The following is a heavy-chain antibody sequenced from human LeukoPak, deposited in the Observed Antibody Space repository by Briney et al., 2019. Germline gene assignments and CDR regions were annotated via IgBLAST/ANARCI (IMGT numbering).Heavy chain of an antibody. D-gene: IGHD2-2*01. CDR2: IYGGGTT. J-gene: IGHJ6*02. CDR1: EFTVSYNY. CDR3: PRDGCTSANCLYPYRLNF. Sequence: GGSLRLSCAASEFTVSYNYMNWVRQAPGKGLEWVSVIYGGGTTYYADCVKGRFTISRDNSKNTLSLQMNSLRAEDTAVYYCPRDGCTSANCLYPYRLNFWRQRTTLIDSS. V-gene: IGHV3-53*01.